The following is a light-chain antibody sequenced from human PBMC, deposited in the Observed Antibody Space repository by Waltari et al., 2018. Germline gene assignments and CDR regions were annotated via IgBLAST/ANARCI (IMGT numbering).Light chain of an antibody. CDR3: QQYYSTPPT. CDR1: QSVLYSSNNKNY. J-gene: IGKJ2*01. V-gene: IGKV4-1*01. Sequence: DIVMTQSPDSLALSLGERDTINCKSSQSVLYSSNNKNYLAWYQQKPGQPPKLLIYWASTRESGVPDRFSGSGSGTDFTLTISSLQAEDVAVYYCQQYYSTPPTFGQGTKLEIK. CDR2: WAS.